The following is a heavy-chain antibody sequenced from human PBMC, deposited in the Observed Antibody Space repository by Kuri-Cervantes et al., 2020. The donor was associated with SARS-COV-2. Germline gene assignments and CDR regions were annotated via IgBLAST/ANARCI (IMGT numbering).Heavy chain of an antibody. CDR3: ARDQVSAAAGTGGSDY. J-gene: IGHJ4*02. CDR2: IIPIFGTA. CDR1: GGTFSSYA. V-gene: IGHV1-69*13. D-gene: IGHD6-13*01. Sequence: SVKVSCKASGGTFSSYAISWVRQAPGQGLEWMGRIIPIFGTANYAQKFQGRVTITADESTSTAYMELSSLRSEDTAVYYCARDQVSAAAGTGGSDYWGQGTLVTVSS.